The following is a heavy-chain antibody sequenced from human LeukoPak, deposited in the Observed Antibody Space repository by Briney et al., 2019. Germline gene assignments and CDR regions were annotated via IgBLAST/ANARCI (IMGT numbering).Heavy chain of an antibody. Sequence: ASVKVSCKASGGTFSSYAISWVRQAPGQGLEWMGRIIPILGIANYAQKFQGRVTITADKSTSTAYMELSSLRSEDTAVYYCASERRQLLPDYWGQGTLVTVSS. V-gene: IGHV1-69*04. J-gene: IGHJ4*02. CDR2: IIPILGIA. D-gene: IGHD5-24*01. CDR3: ASERRQLLPDY. CDR1: GGTFSSYA.